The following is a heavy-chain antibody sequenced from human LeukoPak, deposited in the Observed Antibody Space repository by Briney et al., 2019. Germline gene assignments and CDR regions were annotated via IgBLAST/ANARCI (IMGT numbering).Heavy chain of an antibody. J-gene: IGHJ4*02. CDR3: AKRGVVIRVILVSFHKEAYYFDS. D-gene: IGHD3-22*01. CDR2: IGASGGGT. V-gene: IGHV3-23*01. CDR1: GITLSNYG. Sequence: GGSLRLSCAVSGITLSNYGMSWVRQAPGKGLEWVAGIGASGGGTNYADSVKGRFTISRDNPNNTLYLQINTLRADDTAVYFCAKRGVVIRVILVSFHKEAYYFDSWGQGALVTVSS.